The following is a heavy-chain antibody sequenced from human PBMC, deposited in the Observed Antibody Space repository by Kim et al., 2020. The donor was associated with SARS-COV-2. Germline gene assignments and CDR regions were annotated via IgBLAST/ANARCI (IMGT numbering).Heavy chain of an antibody. CDR3: ARRGIAAAGPWDV. V-gene: IGHV4-39*01. D-gene: IGHD6-13*01. Sequence: SETLSLTCTVSGGSISSSSYYWGWIRQPPGKGLEWIGSIYYSGSTYYNPSLKSRVTISVDTSKNQFSLKLSSVTAADTAVYYCARRGIAAAGPWDVWGQGTTVTVSS. CDR1: GGSISSSSYY. J-gene: IGHJ6*02. CDR2: IYYSGST.